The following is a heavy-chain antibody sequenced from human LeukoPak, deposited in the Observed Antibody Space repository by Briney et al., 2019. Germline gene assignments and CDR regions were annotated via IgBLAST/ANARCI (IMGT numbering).Heavy chain of an antibody. CDR1: GGSISSYY. J-gene: IGHJ4*02. Sequence: SETLSLTCTVSGGSISSYYWSWIRQPPGKGLEWIGYIFYSGSTNYNPSLKSRVTISVDTSKNQFSLKLSSVTAADTAVYYCASGASYSSGYQVSYWGQGTLVTVSS. CDR2: IFYSGST. D-gene: IGHD3-22*01. CDR3: ASGASYSSGYQVSY. V-gene: IGHV4-59*01.